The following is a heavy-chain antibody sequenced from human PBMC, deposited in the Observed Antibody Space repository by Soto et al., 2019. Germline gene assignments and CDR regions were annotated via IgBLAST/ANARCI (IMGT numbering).Heavy chain of an antibody. CDR2: IYYNGST. Sequence: QVQLQESGPGVVKPSETLSLTCTISSGSVSGSVSSGSCYWTWIRQPPGKGLEWIGYIYYNGSTYYNPSLKSRVTISADTSKNQFSLKLSSVTAADTAVYYCARARIAGACFFDDWGQGTLVTVSS. CDR1: SGSVSGSVSSGSCY. CDR3: ARARIAGACFFDD. J-gene: IGHJ4*02. D-gene: IGHD1-26*01. V-gene: IGHV4-61*01.